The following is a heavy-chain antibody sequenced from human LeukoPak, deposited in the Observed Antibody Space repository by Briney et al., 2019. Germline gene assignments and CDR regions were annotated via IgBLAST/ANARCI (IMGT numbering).Heavy chain of an antibody. V-gene: IGHV1-69*06. J-gene: IGHJ4*02. CDR1: GGTFSSYA. Sequence: SVKVSCKASGGTFSSYAISWVRQAPGQGLEWMGGIIPIFGTANYAQKFQGRVTITADKSTSTAYMELSSLRSEDTAVYYCARYSYGSGTIDYWGQGTLVTVSS. D-gene: IGHD5-18*01. CDR3: ARYSYGSGTIDY. CDR2: IIPIFGTA.